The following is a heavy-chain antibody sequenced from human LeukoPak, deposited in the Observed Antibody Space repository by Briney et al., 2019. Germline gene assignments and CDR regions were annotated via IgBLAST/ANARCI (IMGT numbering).Heavy chain of an antibody. CDR3: ARGGGRSYSDAFDI. CDR2: ISGTSTAI. V-gene: IGHV3-48*02. CDR1: GFTFSSSN. D-gene: IGHD1-26*01. Sequence: GGSLRLSCAASGFTFSSSNMHWVRQAPGKGLEWVSFISGTSTAIIYADSVKGRFTISRDIGRKSLYLQMNSLSDEDTAVYCCARGGGRSYSDAFDIWGQGTVVTVSS. J-gene: IGHJ3*02.